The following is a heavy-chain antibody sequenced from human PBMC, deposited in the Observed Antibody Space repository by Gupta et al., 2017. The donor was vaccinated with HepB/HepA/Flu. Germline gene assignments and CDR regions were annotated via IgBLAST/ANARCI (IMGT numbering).Heavy chain of an antibody. CDR1: GGSFSGYY. Sequence: QVQLQQWGAGLLKPSETLSLTCAVYGGSFSGYYWSWIRQPPGKGLEWIGEINHSGSTNYNPSLKSRVTISVDTSKNQFSLKLSSVTAADTAVYYCARGRTNDYGDYHVHFDYWGQGTLVTVSS. J-gene: IGHJ4*02. CDR2: INHSGST. CDR3: ARGRTNDYGDYHVHFDY. D-gene: IGHD4-17*01. V-gene: IGHV4-34*01.